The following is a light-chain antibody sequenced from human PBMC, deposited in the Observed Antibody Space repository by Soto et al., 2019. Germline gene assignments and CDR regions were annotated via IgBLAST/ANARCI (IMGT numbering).Light chain of an antibody. V-gene: IGKV3-11*01. CDR2: LAS. CDR1: QAVNTR. CDR3: HQRQSWPRT. Sequence: EIVLTQSPATLSSFPGDRVTLSCRASQAVNTRLAWYQHKPGQAPRLLIYLASNRAAGVPARFSGSGSGTDFTLTISDVEPEYFAVYYCHQRQSWPRTFGQGTKVDIK. J-gene: IGKJ1*01.